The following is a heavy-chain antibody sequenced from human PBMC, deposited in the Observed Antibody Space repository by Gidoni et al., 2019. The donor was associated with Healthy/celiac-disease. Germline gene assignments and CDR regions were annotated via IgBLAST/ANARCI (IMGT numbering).Heavy chain of an antibody. CDR3: ARIDCSSTSCYSWFDP. V-gene: IGHV1-2*02. CDR2: INPNSGGT. D-gene: IGHD2-2*02. CDR1: GYTFTGYY. Sequence: QVQLVQSGAEVKKPGASVKVSCKASGYTFTGYYMHWVRQAPGQGLEWMGWINPNSGGTNYAQKFQGRVTMTRDTSISTAYMELSRLRSDDTAVYYCARIDCSSTSCYSWFDPWGQGTLVTVSS. J-gene: IGHJ5*02.